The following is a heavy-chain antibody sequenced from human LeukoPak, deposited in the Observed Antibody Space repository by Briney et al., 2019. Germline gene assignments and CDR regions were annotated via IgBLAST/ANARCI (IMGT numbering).Heavy chain of an antibody. D-gene: IGHD3-10*01. J-gene: IGHJ6*03. CDR2: ISYDGNNK. V-gene: IGHV3-30*01. CDR1: GFTFSRNV. CDR3: ARGGIPTGPYYCFYYMDV. Sequence: GGSLRLSCAASGFTFSRNVMHWVRQAPGKGLEWVALISYDGNNKFYADSVKGRFTISRDNSRNTLYLEMNSLRGEDAAVYSCARGGIPTGPYYCFYYMDVWGKGTAVAVSS.